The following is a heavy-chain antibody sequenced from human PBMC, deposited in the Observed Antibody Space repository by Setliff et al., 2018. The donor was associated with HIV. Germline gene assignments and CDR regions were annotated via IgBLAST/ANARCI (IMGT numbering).Heavy chain of an antibody. V-gene: IGHV4-4*08. D-gene: IGHD1-1*01. J-gene: IGHJ6*02. CDR3: MRDGSRTTGMTGYYYGVDV. CDR1: GAPISSGT. Sequence: SETLSLTCIVSGAPISSGTWSWIRQPPGKGLQWIGFIYNTETTNYNPSLKSRVTISLDTSKNQFSLNLTSVTAADTAIYFCMRDGSRTTGMTGYYYGVDVWGQGTTVTVSS. CDR2: IYNTETT.